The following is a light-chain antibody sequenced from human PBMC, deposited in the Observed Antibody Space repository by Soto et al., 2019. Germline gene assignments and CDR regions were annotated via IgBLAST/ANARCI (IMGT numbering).Light chain of an antibody. CDR3: QQSYSSPPT. V-gene: IGKV1-39*01. Sequence: IQMTQSPSSLSSSLGDRVTITCRASQSISSYLNWYQQKPGKAPKLLIYAADTLQSGVPSRFSGSGSGTDFLLTISRLKTEDFATYYCQQSYSSPPTFGQGTKVDIK. CDR1: QSISSY. J-gene: IGKJ1*01. CDR2: AAD.